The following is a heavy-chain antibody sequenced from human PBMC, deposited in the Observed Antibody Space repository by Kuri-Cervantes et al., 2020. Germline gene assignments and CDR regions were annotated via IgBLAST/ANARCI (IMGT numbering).Heavy chain of an antibody. J-gene: IGHJ4*02. CDR3: ARGYYDFWSGYYYYFDY. V-gene: IGHV4-61*08. CDR1: GGSISSGDYY. Sequence: GSLRLSCTVSGGSISSGDYYWSWIRQPPGKGLEWIGYIYYSGSTNYNPSLKSRVTISVDTSKNQFSLKLSSVTAADTAVYYCARGYYDFWSGYYYYFDYWGQGTLVTVSS. CDR2: IYYSGST. D-gene: IGHD3-3*01.